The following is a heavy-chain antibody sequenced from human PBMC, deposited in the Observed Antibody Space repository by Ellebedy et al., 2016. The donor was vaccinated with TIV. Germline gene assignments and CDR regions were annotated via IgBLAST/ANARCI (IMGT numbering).Heavy chain of an antibody. CDR3: ARDARFIDQQHNWFDP. D-gene: IGHD6-13*01. CDR2: ISGSGSTI. CDR1: GFTFSDYY. J-gene: IGHJ5*02. Sequence: LSLTCAASGFTFSDYYMNWIRQAPGKGLEWVSYISGSGSTISYADSVKGRFTISRDNAKNSLYLQVNSLRAEDTAVYYCARDARFIDQQHNWFDPWGQGTLVTVSS. V-gene: IGHV3-11*01.